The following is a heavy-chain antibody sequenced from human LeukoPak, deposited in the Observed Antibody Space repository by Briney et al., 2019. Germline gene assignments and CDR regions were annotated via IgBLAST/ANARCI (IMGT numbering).Heavy chain of an antibody. D-gene: IGHD3-22*01. CDR2: INHSGST. CDR3: ARSHYYDSSGSHNNWFDP. Sequence: PSETLSLTCAVYGGSFSGYYWSWIRQPPGKGLEWIGEINHSGSTNYNPSLKSRVTISVDTSKKQFSLKLSSVTAADTAVYCCARSHYYDSSGSHNNWFDPWGQGTLVTVSS. CDR1: GGSFSGYY. J-gene: IGHJ5*02. V-gene: IGHV4-34*01.